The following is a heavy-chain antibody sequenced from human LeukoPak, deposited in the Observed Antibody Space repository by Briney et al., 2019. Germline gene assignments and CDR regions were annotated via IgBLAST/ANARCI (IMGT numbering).Heavy chain of an antibody. CDR3: ARGFDGLRLKGQYFDY. D-gene: IGHD5/OR15-5a*01. V-gene: IGHV1-46*01. CDR2: INPSGGST. Sequence: ASVKVSCKAFGHSLTSYSMDWVRRAPGQGLEWMGIINPSGGSTSYAQKFQGRVTMTRDTSTSTVYMEVTSLRSEDTAVYYCARGFDGLRLKGQYFDYWGQGTLVTVSS. J-gene: IGHJ4*02. CDR1: GHSLTSYS.